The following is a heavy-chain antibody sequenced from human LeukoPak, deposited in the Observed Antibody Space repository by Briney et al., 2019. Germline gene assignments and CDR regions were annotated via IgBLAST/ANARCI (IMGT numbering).Heavy chain of an antibody. CDR3: ARNHIVVVIAATVNWFDP. Sequence: TLSLTCTVSGGSISSGSYYWSWIRQPAGKGLEWIGRIYTSGSTNYNPSLKSRVTISVDTSKNQFSLKLSSVTAADTAVYYCARNHIVVVIAATVNWFDPWGQGTLVTVSS. D-gene: IGHD2-15*01. V-gene: IGHV4-61*02. J-gene: IGHJ5*02. CDR2: IYTSGST. CDR1: GGSISSGSYY.